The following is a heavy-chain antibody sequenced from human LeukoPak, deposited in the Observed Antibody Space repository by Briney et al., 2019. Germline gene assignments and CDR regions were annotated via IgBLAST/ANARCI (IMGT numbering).Heavy chain of an antibody. CDR3: ARRGLLTMVRGVIFSGWFDP. CDR1: GGSFSGYY. D-gene: IGHD3-10*01. Sequence: SETLSLTCAVYGGSFSGYYWSWIRQPPGKGLEWIGEINHSGSTNYNPSLKSRVTISVDTSKNQFSLKLSSVTAADTAVYYCARRGLLTMVRGVIFSGWFDPWGQGTLVTVSS. V-gene: IGHV4-34*01. CDR2: INHSGST. J-gene: IGHJ5*02.